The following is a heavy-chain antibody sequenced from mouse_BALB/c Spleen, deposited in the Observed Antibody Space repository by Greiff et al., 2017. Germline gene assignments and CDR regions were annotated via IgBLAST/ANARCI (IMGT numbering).Heavy chain of an antibody. CDR3: ARGEVRRGDFDY. Sequence: QVQLKQSGAELARPGASVKMSCKASGYTFTSYTMHWVKQRPGQGLEWIGYINPSSGYTNYNQKFKDKATLTADKSSSTAYMQLSSLTSEDSAVYYCARGEVRRGDFDYWGQGTTLTVSS. D-gene: IGHD2-14*01. CDR1: GYTFTSYT. J-gene: IGHJ2*01. V-gene: IGHV1-4*01. CDR2: INPSSGYT.